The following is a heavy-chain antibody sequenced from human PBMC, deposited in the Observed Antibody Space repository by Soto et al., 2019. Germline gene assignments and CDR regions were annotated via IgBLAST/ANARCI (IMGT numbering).Heavy chain of an antibody. J-gene: IGHJ6*03. CDR1: GYTFTSYA. CDR2: INAGNGNT. Sequence: ASVKVSCKASGYTFTSYAMHWVRQAPGQRLEWMGWINAGNGNTKYSQKFQGRVTITRDTSASTAYMELSSLRSEDTAVYYCARGATYDFWSGYYPYYYYMDVWGKGTTVTVSS. D-gene: IGHD3-3*01. CDR3: ARGATYDFWSGYYPYYYYMDV. V-gene: IGHV1-3*01.